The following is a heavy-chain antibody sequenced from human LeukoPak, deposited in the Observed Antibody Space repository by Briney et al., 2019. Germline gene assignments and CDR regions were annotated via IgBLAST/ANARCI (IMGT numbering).Heavy chain of an antibody. V-gene: IGHV1-69*01. CDR1: GGTFSSYA. D-gene: IGHD3-9*01. Sequence: SVKVSCRASGGTFSSYAISWVRQAPGQGLEWMGGIIPIFDTANYAQKFQGRVTITADESTSTAYMELSSLRSEDTAVYYCARGDYYDILTGLDPWGQGTLVTVSS. CDR3: ARGDYYDILTGLDP. J-gene: IGHJ5*02. CDR2: IIPIFDTA.